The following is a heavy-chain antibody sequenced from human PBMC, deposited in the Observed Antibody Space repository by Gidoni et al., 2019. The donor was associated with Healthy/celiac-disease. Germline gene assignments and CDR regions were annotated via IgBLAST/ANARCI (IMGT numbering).Heavy chain of an antibody. CDR1: GYSFISYW. D-gene: IGHD1-26*01. Sequence: EAQLVQSGAAVKRHGESLKIPCKGSGYSFISYWIGWVRQMPGKGLEWMGIIYPGDSDTRYSPSFQGQVTISADKSISTAYLQWSSLKASDTAMYYCASVPYSGSYGEFDPWGQGTLVTVSS. CDR3: ASVPYSGSYGEFDP. V-gene: IGHV5-51*01. CDR2: IYPGDSDT. J-gene: IGHJ5*02.